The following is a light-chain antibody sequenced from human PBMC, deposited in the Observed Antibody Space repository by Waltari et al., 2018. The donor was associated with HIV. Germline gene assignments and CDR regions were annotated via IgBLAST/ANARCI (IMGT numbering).Light chain of an antibody. J-gene: IGKJ1*01. CDR1: HSLLSYPSYKNF. Sequence: DIVMTQSPDSLAVSLGERATIHCKSSHSLLSYPSYKNFLAWDQQKPGQRAKLRIYGASTRGTGVPDRFRGSGSGTDFTLTISRLQAEDVATYYCQKYHNIPWTFGRGTKVEIK. CDR2: GAS. V-gene: IGKV4-1*01. CDR3: QKYHNIPWT.